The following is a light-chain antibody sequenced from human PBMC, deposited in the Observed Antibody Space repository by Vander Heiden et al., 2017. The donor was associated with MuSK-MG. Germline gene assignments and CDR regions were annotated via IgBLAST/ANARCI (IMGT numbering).Light chain of an antibody. Sequence: DIQITQSPSSLSASVGDRVTLTCRPSQGISNYLALYQQKPGKVPKLLIYAASRSQSGVQSRFSGSGSGKDFTLTIRSLQHEDVANYYWQKDNSAPRTFGQGTKVEIK. J-gene: IGKJ1*01. V-gene: IGKV1-27*01. CDR2: AAS. CDR3: QKDNSAPRT. CDR1: QGISNY.